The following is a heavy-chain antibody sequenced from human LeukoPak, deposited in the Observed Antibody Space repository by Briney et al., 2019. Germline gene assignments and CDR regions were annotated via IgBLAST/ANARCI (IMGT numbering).Heavy chain of an antibody. Sequence: PSQTLSLTCTVSGGSISSGDYYWSWIRQPPGKGLEWIGYIYYSGSTYYNPSLKSRVTISVDTSKNQFSLKLSSVTAADTAVYYCARGSYGSGSYHLYYYYGMDVWGQGTTVTVSS. CDR3: ARGSYGSGSYHLYYYYGMDV. V-gene: IGHV4-30-4*01. CDR1: GGSISSGDYY. CDR2: IYYSGST. J-gene: IGHJ6*02. D-gene: IGHD3-10*01.